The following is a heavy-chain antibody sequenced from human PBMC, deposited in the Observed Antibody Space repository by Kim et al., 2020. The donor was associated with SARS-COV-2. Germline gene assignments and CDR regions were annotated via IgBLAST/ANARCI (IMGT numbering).Heavy chain of an antibody. Sequence: IDYAASVKSRITIIPDTSKNQFSLQLNSVTPEDTAVYYCAGGYASGAWHDYWGQGTLVTVSS. CDR3: AGGYASGAWHDY. D-gene: IGHD6-25*01. V-gene: IGHV6-1*01. J-gene: IGHJ4*02. CDR2: I.